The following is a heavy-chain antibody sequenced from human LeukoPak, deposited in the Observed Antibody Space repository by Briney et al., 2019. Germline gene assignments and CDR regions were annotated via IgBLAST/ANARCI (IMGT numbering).Heavy chain of an antibody. J-gene: IGHJ6*02. CDR2: INAGNGNT. CDR1: GYTFTSYA. V-gene: IGHV1-3*01. CDR3: ARTPLLDYYYYGMDV. Sequence: GASVTVSCKASGYTFTSYAMHWVRQAPGQRLEWMGWINAGNGNTKYSQKFQGRVTITRDTSASTAYMELSSLRSEDTAVYYCARTPLLDYYYYGMDVWGQGTTVTVSS.